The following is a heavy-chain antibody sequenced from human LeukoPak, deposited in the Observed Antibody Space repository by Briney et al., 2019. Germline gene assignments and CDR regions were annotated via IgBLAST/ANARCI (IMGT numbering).Heavy chain of an antibody. Sequence: SETLSLTCTVSGFSIRSGFYWGWIRQSPGKGLEWIGNIHHSGSTYYNPSLKSRVTISVDTSKNQFSLKLSSVTAADTAVYYCARDSSIVGAYFDYWGQGTLVTVSS. D-gene: IGHD1-26*01. V-gene: IGHV4-38-2*02. CDR1: GFSIRSGFY. CDR2: IHHSGST. CDR3: ARDSSIVGAYFDY. J-gene: IGHJ4*02.